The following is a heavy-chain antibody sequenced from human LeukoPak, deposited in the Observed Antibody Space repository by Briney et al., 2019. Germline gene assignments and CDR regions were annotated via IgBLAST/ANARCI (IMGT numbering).Heavy chain of an antibody. Sequence: PGGSLGLSCVASGFTFSDYWLSWVRQTPGKGLEWVANINKDGSDIYYADSAKGRFTISRDSAKNSLYLQMNSLRDGDTAIYYCARDGISFDCWVRGTLVTVSS. J-gene: IGHJ4*02. CDR1: GFTFSDYW. D-gene: IGHD1-14*01. CDR2: INKDGSDI. V-gene: IGHV3-7*01. CDR3: ARDGISFDC.